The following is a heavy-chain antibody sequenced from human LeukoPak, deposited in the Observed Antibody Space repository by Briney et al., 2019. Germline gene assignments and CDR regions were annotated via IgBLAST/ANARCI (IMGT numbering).Heavy chain of an antibody. CDR2: IKQDGSEK. CDR3: ARGGSTSSWFWND. J-gene: IGHJ4*02. CDR1: GFTFSTKW. D-gene: IGHD6-13*01. Sequence: GSLRLSCAASGFTFSTKWMTWVRQAPGKGLEWVANIKQDGSEKFYVDSVKGRFTISRDNAKNSLYLQMNSLRAEDMAVYYCARGGSTSSWFWNDWGQGTLVTVSS. V-gene: IGHV3-7*01.